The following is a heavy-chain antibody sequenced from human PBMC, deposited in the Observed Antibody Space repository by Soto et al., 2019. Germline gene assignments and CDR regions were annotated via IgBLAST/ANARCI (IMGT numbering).Heavy chain of an antibody. CDR1: GFTFSSYS. CDR3: ARDSQPIDY. Sequence: EVQLVESGGGLVEPGGSLRLSGAASGFTFSSYSMNWVREAPGKGLECISYISSSSSTIYYADSVKGRFTISRDNAKNSLYLQMNSLRAEDTAVYYCARDSQPIDYWGQGTLVTVSS. CDR2: ISSSSSTI. V-gene: IGHV3-48*01. J-gene: IGHJ4*02. D-gene: IGHD2-2*01.